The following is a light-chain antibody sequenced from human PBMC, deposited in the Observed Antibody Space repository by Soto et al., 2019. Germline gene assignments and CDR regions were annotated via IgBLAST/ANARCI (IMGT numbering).Light chain of an antibody. V-gene: IGLV2-14*01. J-gene: IGLJ1*01. CDR2: EVN. Sequence: QSVLTQPASVSGSPRQSITISCTGASSDVGGYTYVSWYKQNTGKAPKHIIYEVNKRPSAVSHRFSGAKSGNTASLTFFGVQAEEEADYSCSSYTSCRTLYVVGSAPKVTV. CDR1: SSDVGGYTY. CDR3: SSYTSCRTLYV.